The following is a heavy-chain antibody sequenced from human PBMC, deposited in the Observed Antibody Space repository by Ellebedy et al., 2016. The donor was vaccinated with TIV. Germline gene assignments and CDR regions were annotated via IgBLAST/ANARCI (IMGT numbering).Heavy chain of an antibody. CDR2: MNPKRGNT. CDR1: GYTFPSYD. J-gene: IGHJ4*02. Sequence: AASVKVSCKASGYTFPSYDINWVRQAHGPGLDWMGWMNPKRGNTGHAQKFQGRVTMTRNTSISTAFMELSSLRSADTAVYYCARGRRDNWSSYLFDHWGQGTLVPVSS. CDR3: ARGRRDNWSSYLFDH. V-gene: IGHV1-8*01. D-gene: IGHD1-1*01.